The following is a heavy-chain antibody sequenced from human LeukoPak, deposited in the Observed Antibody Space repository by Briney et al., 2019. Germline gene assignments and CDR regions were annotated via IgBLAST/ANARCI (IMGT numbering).Heavy chain of an antibody. CDR3: ARVTGRIVIFGHFDS. CDR1: GFSFGDFY. CDR2: ISASGTTI. J-gene: IGHJ4*02. Sequence: GSLRLSCAASGFSFGDFYMSWIRQAPGEGLEWLSYISASGTTIHYEDSVHGRFTVSRDNAMSSLYLQMDSLGAEDSGVYYCARVTGRIVIFGHFDSWGQGALVSVSS. V-gene: IGHV3-11*01. D-gene: IGHD3/OR15-3a*01.